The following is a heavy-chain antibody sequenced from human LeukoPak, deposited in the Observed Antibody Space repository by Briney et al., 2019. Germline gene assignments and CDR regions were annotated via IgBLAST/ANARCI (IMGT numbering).Heavy chain of an antibody. Sequence: ASXKVSCKASGYTFTGYDMHWVRQAPGQGLEWMGWINANSGGTKYAQKFQGRVTMTRDTSISTAYMELSRLRSDDTAVYYCARAHNGSSLVEYWGQGTLVTVSS. D-gene: IGHD1-26*01. CDR3: ARAHNGSSLVEY. CDR2: INANSGGT. J-gene: IGHJ4*02. V-gene: IGHV1-2*02. CDR1: GYTFTGYD.